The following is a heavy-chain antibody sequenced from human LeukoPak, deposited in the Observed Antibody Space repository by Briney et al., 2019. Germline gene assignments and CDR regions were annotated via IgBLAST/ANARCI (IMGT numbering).Heavy chain of an antibody. V-gene: IGHV3-23*01. CDR2: MGRSGEKT. CDR3: AKDIDWLAFED. Sequence: GGPLRLSCAASGFPFNIHGMNWVRQAPGRGREWVSGMGRSGEKTYYADSVKGRFTISRDNSKKTVYLQMNSLTVEDTAVHYCAKDIDWLAFEDWGQGTLVTVSS. D-gene: IGHD6-19*01. CDR1: GFPFNIHG. J-gene: IGHJ4*02.